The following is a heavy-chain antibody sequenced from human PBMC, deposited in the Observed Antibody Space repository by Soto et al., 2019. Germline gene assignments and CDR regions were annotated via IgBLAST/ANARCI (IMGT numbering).Heavy chain of an antibody. Sequence: GGSLRLSCGASGFTFRSFAMSWVRQVPGKGLEWVSAISGSGGSTYYADSVKGRFTISRDNSKNTLYLQMSSLRTEDTALYYCSRDPNGDYIGAFDNWGQGTMVTVSS. CDR1: GFTFRSFA. CDR3: SRDPNGDYIGAFDN. D-gene: IGHD4-17*01. V-gene: IGHV3-23*01. J-gene: IGHJ3*02. CDR2: ISGSGGST.